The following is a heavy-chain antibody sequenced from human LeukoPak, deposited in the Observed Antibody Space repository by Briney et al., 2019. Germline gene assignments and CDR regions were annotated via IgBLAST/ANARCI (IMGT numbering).Heavy chain of an antibody. J-gene: IGHJ4*02. D-gene: IGHD2-15*01. CDR3: ARDGVVVAANDY. Sequence: GGSLRLSCAASGFTFSSYSMNWVRQAPGKGLEWVSSISSSSSYIYYADSVKGRFTISRDNAKNSLYLQMNSLRAEDTAVYYCARDGVVVAANDYRGQGTLVTVSS. V-gene: IGHV3-21*01. CDR2: ISSSSSYI. CDR1: GFTFSSYS.